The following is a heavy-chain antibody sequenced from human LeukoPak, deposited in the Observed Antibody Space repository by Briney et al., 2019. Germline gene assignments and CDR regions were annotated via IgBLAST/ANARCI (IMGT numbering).Heavy chain of an antibody. Sequence: SGTLSLTCTVSGGSISSYYWSWIRQPPGKGLEWIGYIYYSGSTNYNPSLKSRVTISVDTSKNQFSLKLSSVTAADTAVYYCARYTTVTTRFDYWGQGTLVTVSS. CDR1: GGSISSYY. V-gene: IGHV4-59*08. CDR2: IYYSGST. J-gene: IGHJ4*02. CDR3: ARYTTVTTRFDY. D-gene: IGHD4-17*01.